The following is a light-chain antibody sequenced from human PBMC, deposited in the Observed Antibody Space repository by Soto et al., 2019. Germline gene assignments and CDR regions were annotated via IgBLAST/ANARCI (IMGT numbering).Light chain of an antibody. V-gene: IGKV3-20*01. CDR3: QQYGSSPE. CDR1: QSVSSSY. CDR2: GAS. J-gene: IGKJ1*01. Sequence: IVLTQSPGTLSLSPGERATLSCRASQSVSSSYLAWYQQKPGQAPRRLIYGASSRATGIPDRFSGSGSGTDFTLTISRLEPEDFAVYYCQQYGSSPEFGQGTKVDIK.